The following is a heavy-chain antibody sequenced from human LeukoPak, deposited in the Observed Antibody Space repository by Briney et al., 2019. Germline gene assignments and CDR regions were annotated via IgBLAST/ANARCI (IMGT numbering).Heavy chain of an antibody. J-gene: IGHJ4*02. V-gene: IGHV3-7*01. Sequence: GGSLRLSCAVSGFSFSSSWMTWVRQAPGKGLEWVANINPDGSRTNYLDSVKGRFTISRDNAKNSLYLQMTSLRGEDTAVYYCARDRAYSSFDYWGQGAVVTVSS. CDR1: GFSFSSSW. CDR2: INPDGSRT. D-gene: IGHD5-18*01. CDR3: ARDRAYSSFDY.